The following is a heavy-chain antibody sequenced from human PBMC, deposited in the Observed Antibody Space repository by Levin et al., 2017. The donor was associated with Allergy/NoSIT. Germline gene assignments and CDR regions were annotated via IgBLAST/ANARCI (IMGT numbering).Heavy chain of an antibody. J-gene: IGHJ4*02. Sequence: PGESLKISCAASGFTFSSYSMNWVRQAPGKGLEWVSYISSSSSTIYYADSVKGRFTISRDNAKNSLYLQMNSLRAEDTAVYYCARDLIQLWGINDYWGQGTLVTVSS. CDR1: GFTFSSYS. D-gene: IGHD5-18*01. CDR2: ISSSSSTI. V-gene: IGHV3-48*01. CDR3: ARDLIQLWGINDY.